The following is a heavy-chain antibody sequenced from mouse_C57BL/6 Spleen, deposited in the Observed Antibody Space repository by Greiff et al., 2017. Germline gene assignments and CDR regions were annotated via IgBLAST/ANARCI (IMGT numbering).Heavy chain of an antibody. CDR1: GYAFSSSW. V-gene: IGHV1-82*01. CDR3: ARYGPYEYDGGDY. J-gene: IGHJ2*01. D-gene: IGHD2-4*01. CDR2: IYPGDGDT. Sequence: QVQLQQSGPELVKPGASVKISCKASGYAFSSSWMNWVKQRPGKGLEWIGRIYPGDGDTNYNGKFKGKATLTADKSSSTAYMQLSSLTSEDSAVYFCARYGPYEYDGGDYWGQGTTLTVSS.